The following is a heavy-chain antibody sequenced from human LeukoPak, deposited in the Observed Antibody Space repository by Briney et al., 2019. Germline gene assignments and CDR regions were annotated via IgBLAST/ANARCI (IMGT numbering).Heavy chain of an antibody. D-gene: IGHD1-26*01. CDR1: GLTFSSYA. CDR3: AKLVAFRGSYSRY. Sequence: PGGSLRLSCAASGLTFSSYAMSWVRQAPGKGLEWVSAISGSGGSTYYADSVKGRFTISRDNSKNTLYLQMNSLRAEDTAVYYCAKLVAFRGSYSRYWGQGTLVTVSS. V-gene: IGHV3-23*01. J-gene: IGHJ4*02. CDR2: ISGSGGST.